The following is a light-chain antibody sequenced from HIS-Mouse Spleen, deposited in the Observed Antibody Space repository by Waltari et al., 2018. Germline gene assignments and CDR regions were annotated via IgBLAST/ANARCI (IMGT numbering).Light chain of an antibody. V-gene: IGLV3-10*01. CDR1: ALPKTM. CDR3: YSTDSSGNHRV. CDR2: EDS. Sequence: SYELTQPPSVSVSPGQTARITCSGAALPKTMSYWYQQKSGQDPVLVIYEDSKRPSGIPERFSGSSSGTMATLTISGAQVEDEADYYCYSTDSSGNHRVFGGGTKLTVL. J-gene: IGLJ2*01.